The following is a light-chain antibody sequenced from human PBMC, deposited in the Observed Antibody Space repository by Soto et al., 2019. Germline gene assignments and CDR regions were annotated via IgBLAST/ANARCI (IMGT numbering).Light chain of an antibody. CDR3: QQYYSTPFS. V-gene: IGKV4-1*01. J-gene: IGKJ3*01. CDR1: QSVLYSSNNKNY. CDR2: WAS. Sequence: DIVMTQSPDSLAVSLGERATINCKSSQSVLYSSNNKNYLAWYQQTPGQPPKLLIYWASTRESGVPDRFSGSGSGTDFTLPISSLQAEDVGVYYCQQYYSTPFSFGPGTKVDIK.